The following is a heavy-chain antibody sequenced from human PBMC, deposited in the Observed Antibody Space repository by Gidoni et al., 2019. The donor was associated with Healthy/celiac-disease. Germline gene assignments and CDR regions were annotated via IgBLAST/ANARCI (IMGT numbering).Heavy chain of an antibody. D-gene: IGHD4-17*01. CDR3: ARGGRVTTTPYYFDY. J-gene: IGHJ4*02. V-gene: IGHV4-31*03. CDR1: GGSISSGGYS. Sequence: QVQLQESGPGLVKPSQPLSLTCTVSGGSISSGGYSWSWIRQHPGKGLEWIGYIYYSVSTYYNPSLKSRVTISVDTSKNQFSLKLSSVTAADTAVYYCARGGRVTTTPYYFDYWGQGTLVTVSS. CDR2: IYYSVST.